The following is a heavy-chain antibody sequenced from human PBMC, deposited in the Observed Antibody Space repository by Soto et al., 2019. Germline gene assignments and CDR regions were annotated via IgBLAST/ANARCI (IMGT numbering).Heavy chain of an antibody. CDR3: ARGEWPRLSGGYSY. Sequence: PSETLSLTCTVSGGSISSYYWIWIRQPPGKGLEWIGYIYYSGSTNYNPSLKSRVTISVDTSKNQFSLKLSSVTAADTAVYYCARGEWPRLSGGYSYWGQGTLVTVSS. V-gene: IGHV4-59*01. CDR1: GGSISSYY. CDR2: IYYSGST. D-gene: IGHD5-12*01. J-gene: IGHJ4*02.